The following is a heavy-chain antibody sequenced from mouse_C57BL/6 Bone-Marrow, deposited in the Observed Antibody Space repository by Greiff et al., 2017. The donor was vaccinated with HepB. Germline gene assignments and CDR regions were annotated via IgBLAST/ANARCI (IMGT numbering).Heavy chain of an antibody. CDR3: ARPGDDYFDY. Sequence: EVNVVESGGGLVKPGGSLKLSCAASGFTFSDYGMHWVRQAPEKGLEWVAYISSGSSTIYYADTVKGRFTISRDNAKNTLFLQMTSLRSEDTAMYYCARPGDDYFDYWGQGTTLTVSS. CDR1: GFTFSDYG. J-gene: IGHJ2*01. D-gene: IGHD3-3*01. V-gene: IGHV5-17*01. CDR2: ISSGSSTI.